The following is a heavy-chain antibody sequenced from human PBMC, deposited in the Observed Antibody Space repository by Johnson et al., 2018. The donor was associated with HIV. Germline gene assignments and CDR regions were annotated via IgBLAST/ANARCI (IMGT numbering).Heavy chain of an antibody. CDR2: IKQDGSEE. D-gene: IGHD1-26*01. Sequence: VQLVESGGGLVQPGGSLRLSCAASGFTFSVYWMSWVRQAPGKGLEWVANIKQDGSEEYYVDSVKGRFTISRDNAKNSLYLQMNSLRAEDTAVYYCATFGGGSFHAFDIGGQGTMVTVSS. CDR3: ATFGGGSFHAFDI. V-gene: IGHV3-7*05. CDR1: GFTFSVYW. J-gene: IGHJ3*02.